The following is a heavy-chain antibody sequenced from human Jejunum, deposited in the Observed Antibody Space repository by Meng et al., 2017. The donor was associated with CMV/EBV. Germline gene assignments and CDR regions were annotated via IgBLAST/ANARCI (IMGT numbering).Heavy chain of an antibody. Sequence: FNAYSMNWVGQDPGKGLEWVSSISSSGSWIYYADSVRGRFSISRDNAKNSLYLQMNSLRAEDTAVYYCVSEPYDTLTGLPGWYFDTWGQGALVTVS. CDR1: FNAYS. V-gene: IGHV3-21*06. J-gene: IGHJ4*02. CDR3: VSEPYDTLTGLPGWYFDT. D-gene: IGHD3-9*01. CDR2: ISSSGSWI.